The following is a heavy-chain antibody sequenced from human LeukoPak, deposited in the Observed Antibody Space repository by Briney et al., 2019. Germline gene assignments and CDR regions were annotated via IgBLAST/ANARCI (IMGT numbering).Heavy chain of an antibody. D-gene: IGHD4-17*01. J-gene: IGHJ4*02. CDR3: APPHGDYRE. Sequence: GGSLRLSCAASGFTFSSYAMSWVRQAPGKGLEWVLAISGRGGSTYYADSVKGRFTISRDNSKNTLYLQMNSLRAEDTAVYYCAPPHGDYREWGQGTLVTVSS. CDR2: ISGRGGST. CDR1: GFTFSSYA. V-gene: IGHV3-23*01.